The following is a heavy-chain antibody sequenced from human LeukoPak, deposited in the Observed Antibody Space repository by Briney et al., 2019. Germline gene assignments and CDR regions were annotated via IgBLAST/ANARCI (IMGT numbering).Heavy chain of an antibody. V-gene: IGHV4-39*01. CDR3: ARPRGYCSGGSCFDFDY. J-gene: IGHJ4*02. Sequence: SETLSLACTVSGGSISSSSYYWGWIRQPPGKGLEWIGSIYYSGSTYYNPSLKSRVTISVDTSKNQFSLKLSSVTAADTAVYYCARPRGYCSGGSCFDFDYWGQGTLVTVSS. D-gene: IGHD2-15*01. CDR1: GGSISSSSYY. CDR2: IYYSGST.